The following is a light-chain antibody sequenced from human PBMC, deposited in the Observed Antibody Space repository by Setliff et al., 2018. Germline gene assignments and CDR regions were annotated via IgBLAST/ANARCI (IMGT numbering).Light chain of an antibody. J-gene: IGLJ1*01. CDR1: SSNVGNNY. V-gene: IGLV1-51*01. Sequence: VLTQPPSVSAAPGQKVTISCSGGSSNVGNNYVSWYQQFPGAAPKLLIYDDERPSGIPDRFSGSKSGTTATLGITGLQTGDEADYYCGAWDRSLSVYVFGTGTKVTVL. CDR2: DDE. CDR3: GAWDRSLSVYV.